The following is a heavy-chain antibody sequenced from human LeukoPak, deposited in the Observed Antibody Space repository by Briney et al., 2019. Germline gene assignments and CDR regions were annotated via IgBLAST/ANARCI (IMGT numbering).Heavy chain of an antibody. CDR1: GGSISSSAYY. CDR2: LYYSGST. CDR3: ARGSRESSSWYEY. D-gene: IGHD6-13*01. Sequence: PSETLSLTCTVSGGSISSSAYYWGWIRQPPGKGLEWIGSLYYSGSTYYNPSLKSRVTISVDTSKNQFSLKLSSVTAADTAVYYCARGSRESSSWYEYWGQGTLVTVSS. J-gene: IGHJ4*02. V-gene: IGHV4-39*07.